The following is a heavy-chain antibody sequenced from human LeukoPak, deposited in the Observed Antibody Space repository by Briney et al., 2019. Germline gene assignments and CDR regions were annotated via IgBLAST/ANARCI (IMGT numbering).Heavy chain of an antibody. CDR3: AKDRALGSGSYYYMDV. D-gene: IGHD3-10*01. J-gene: IGHJ6*03. V-gene: IGHV3-23*01. Sequence: GGSLRLSCAASGFTFSSYAMSWVRQAPGKGLEWVSAISGSGGSTFYADSVKGRFTISRDNSKNTPYLQMNSLRAEDTAVYYCAKDRALGSGSYYYMDVWGKGTTVTISS. CDR1: GFTFSSYA. CDR2: ISGSGGST.